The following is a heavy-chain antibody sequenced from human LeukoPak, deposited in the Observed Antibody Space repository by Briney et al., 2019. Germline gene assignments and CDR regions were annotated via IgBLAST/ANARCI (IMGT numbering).Heavy chain of an antibody. V-gene: IGHV1-24*01. D-gene: IGHD2-2*01. Sequence: GASVKVSCKVSGYTLTELSMHWVRQAPGKGLEWMGGFDPEDGETIYAQKFQGRVTMTEDTSTDTAYMELSSLRSEDTAVYYCYGYQLPPPGGAFDIWGQGTMVTVSS. CDR1: GYTLTELS. J-gene: IGHJ3*02. CDR2: FDPEDGET. CDR3: YGYQLPPPGGAFDI.